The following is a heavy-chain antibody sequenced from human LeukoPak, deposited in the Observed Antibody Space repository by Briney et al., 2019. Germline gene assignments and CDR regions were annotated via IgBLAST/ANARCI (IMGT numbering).Heavy chain of an antibody. J-gene: IGHJ6*03. V-gene: IGHV4-59*01. CDR1: GGTFSSYC. CDR2: INRSSST. D-gene: IGHD3-10*01. Sequence: PGEILCLTCTVPGGTFSSYCWSWIRQPPGKGLEGIGYINRSSSTNYNPSLKSRVTISVDTSKIQLFLKLSSVTAVDRAVYYCARGQKNYYGSGSFPHAVYYYCNYMDTWGRGSTFSVSS. CDR3: ARGQKNYYGSGSFPHAVYYYCNYMDT.